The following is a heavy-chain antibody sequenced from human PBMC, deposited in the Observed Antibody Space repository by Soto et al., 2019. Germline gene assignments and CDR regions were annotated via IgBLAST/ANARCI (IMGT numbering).Heavy chain of an antibody. Sequence: GGSLRLSCAASGFTFSSYGMHWVRQAPGKGPEWVAVISYDGSNKYYADSVKGRFTISRDNSKNTLYLQMNSLRAEDTAVYYCAKDQGSSDSHYYYGMDVWGQGTTVTVSS. D-gene: IGHD6-13*01. CDR1: GFTFSSYG. J-gene: IGHJ6*02. CDR3: AKDQGSSDSHYYYGMDV. CDR2: ISYDGSNK. V-gene: IGHV3-30*18.